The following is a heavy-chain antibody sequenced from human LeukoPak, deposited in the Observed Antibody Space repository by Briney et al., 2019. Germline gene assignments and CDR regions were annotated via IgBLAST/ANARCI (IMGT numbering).Heavy chain of an antibody. CDR1: GFTFSSYA. Sequence: HPGGSLRLSCAASGFTFSSYAMSWVRQAPGKGLEWVSAISGSGGSTYYADSVKGRFTISRDNSKNTLYLQVNSLRVEDTAVYYCAKGRIAVAVGFDYWGQGTLVTVSS. V-gene: IGHV3-23*01. CDR3: AKGRIAVAVGFDY. CDR2: ISGSGGST. J-gene: IGHJ4*02. D-gene: IGHD6-19*01.